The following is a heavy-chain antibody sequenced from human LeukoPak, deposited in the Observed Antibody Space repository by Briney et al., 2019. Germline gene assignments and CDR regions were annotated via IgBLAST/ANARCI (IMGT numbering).Heavy chain of an antibody. D-gene: IGHD7-27*01. J-gene: IGHJ4*02. CDR3: ARRLSGDPYYFDY. CDR1: EFTVSSYY. V-gene: IGHV3-66*02. Sequence: VGSLRLSCAASEFTVSSYYMSWVRQAPGEGLEWVSVIYSGGSTYYADSVRGRFTISRDNSKNTLYLQINSLRAEDTAVYYCARRLSGDPYYFDYRGQGTLVTVSS. CDR2: IYSGGST.